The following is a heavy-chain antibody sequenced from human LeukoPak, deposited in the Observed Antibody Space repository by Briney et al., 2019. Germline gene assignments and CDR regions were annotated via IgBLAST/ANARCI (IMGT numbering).Heavy chain of an antibody. V-gene: IGHV1-18*01. CDR3: ARDPLAYCAGDCYHRFFDY. J-gene: IGHJ4*02. Sequence: GASVKVSCKASDYTFNRYGMSWVRQAPGQGLEWMGWISGSNGNTNYAPKLQGRVTMTTDTSTSTAYMELRSLRSDDTAVYYCARDPLAYCAGDCYHRFFDYWGQGTLVTVSS. CDR2: ISGSNGNT. CDR1: DYTFNRYG. D-gene: IGHD2-21*02.